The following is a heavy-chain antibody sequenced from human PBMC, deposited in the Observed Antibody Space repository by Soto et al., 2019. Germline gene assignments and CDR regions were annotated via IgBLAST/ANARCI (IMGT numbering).Heavy chain of an antibody. D-gene: IGHD2-8*01. CDR2: IMPVFRTP. CDR1: GGTFRTAA. Sequence: QVHLEQSGAEVKKPGSSVKVSCKASGGTFRTAAVSWVRQAPGQGLEWLGGIMPVFRTPDYAQKFQGRVTITADESTSTAHMELSGLRSDDTAVYYCARDNDRPQLGGNYYYILDVWGQGTTITVSS. J-gene: IGHJ6*02. V-gene: IGHV1-69*12. CDR3: ARDNDRPQLGGNYYYILDV.